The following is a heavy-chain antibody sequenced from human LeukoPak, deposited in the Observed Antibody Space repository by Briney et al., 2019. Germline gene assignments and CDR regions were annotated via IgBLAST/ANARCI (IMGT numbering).Heavy chain of an antibody. CDR1: GFTFSSYA. V-gene: IGHV3-64D*06. Sequence: GGSLRLSCSASGFTFSSYAMHWVRQAPGKGLEYVSAISSNGGSTYYADSVKGRFTISRDNSKNTLYLQMSSLRAEDTAVHYCVKDRSPIAAAGTYWGQGTLVTVSS. CDR3: VKDRSPIAAAGTY. CDR2: ISSNGGST. D-gene: IGHD6-13*01. J-gene: IGHJ4*02.